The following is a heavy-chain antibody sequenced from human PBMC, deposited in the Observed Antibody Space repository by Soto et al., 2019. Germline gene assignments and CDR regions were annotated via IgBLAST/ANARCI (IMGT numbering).Heavy chain of an antibody. CDR3: ARDYDEGSSQYFDY. CDR2: ISSSGSTI. V-gene: IGHV3-11*01. J-gene: IGHJ4*02. CDR1: GFTFSDYY. Sequence: PGGSLRLSCAASGFTFSDYYMSWIRQAPGKGLEWVSYISSSGSTIYYADSVKGRFTISRDNAKNSLYLQMNSLRAEDTAVYYCARDYDEGSSQYFDYWGQGTLVTVSS. D-gene: IGHD6-13*01.